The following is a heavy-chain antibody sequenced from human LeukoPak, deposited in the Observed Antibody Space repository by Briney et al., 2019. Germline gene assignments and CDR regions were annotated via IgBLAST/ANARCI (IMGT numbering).Heavy chain of an antibody. CDR3: ARDIPRGARYLDS. Sequence: GGSLRLSCATSGFTFGNYWMTWVRQAPGKRLEWVANIDDRGSEKNYADSVKGRFTNSRDNARNPMFLQMNSLRVEDTAVYFCARDIPRGARYLDSWGRGTLVTVSS. J-gene: IGHJ5*01. V-gene: IGHV3-7*01. CDR2: IDDRGSEK. CDR1: GFTFGNYW. D-gene: IGHD1-14*01.